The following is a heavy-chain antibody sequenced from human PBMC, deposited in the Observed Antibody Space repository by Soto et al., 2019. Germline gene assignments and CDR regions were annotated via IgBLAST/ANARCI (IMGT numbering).Heavy chain of an antibody. CDR1: VYSFASQW. Sequence: LGESLKISCKVSVYSFASQWISWVRQVPGKGQEWMGRIDLSESYTTYNPSFQGHVTFSADKSITTAYLQWRSLEASDTAIYYCATQGLTTYYFGYWGQGTLVTVSS. CDR2: IDLSESYT. J-gene: IGHJ4*02. V-gene: IGHV5-10-1*01. CDR3: ATQGLTTYYFGY.